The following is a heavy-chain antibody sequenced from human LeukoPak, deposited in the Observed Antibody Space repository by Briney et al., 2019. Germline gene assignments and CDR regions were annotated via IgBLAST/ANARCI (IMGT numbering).Heavy chain of an antibody. CDR1: GFTFSSYW. D-gene: IGHD1-26*01. V-gene: IGHV3-74*01. CDR2: INSDGSST. Sequence: GRSLRLSCAASGFTFSSYWMHWVRQAPGKGLVWVSRINSDGSSTSYADSVKGRFTISRDNAKNTLYLQMNSLRAEDTAVYYCARDWYSGSYYAFDYWGQGTLVTVSS. J-gene: IGHJ4*02. CDR3: ARDWYSGSYYAFDY.